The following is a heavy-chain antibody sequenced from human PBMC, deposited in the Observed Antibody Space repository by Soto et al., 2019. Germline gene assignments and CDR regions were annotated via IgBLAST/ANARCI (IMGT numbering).Heavy chain of an antibody. V-gene: IGHV3-23*01. Sequence: GGSLRLSCAASGFTFSSYAMSWVRQAPGKGLEWVSAISGSGGSTYYADSVKGRFTISRDNSKNTLYLQMNSLRAEDTAVYYCAKGILGEYQLPKGYFDYWGQGTLVTVSS. CDR2: ISGSGGST. CDR1: GFTFSSYA. CDR3: AKGILGEYQLPKGYFDY. J-gene: IGHJ4*02. D-gene: IGHD2-2*01.